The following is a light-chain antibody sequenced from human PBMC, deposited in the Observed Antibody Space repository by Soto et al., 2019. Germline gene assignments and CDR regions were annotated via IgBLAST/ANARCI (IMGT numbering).Light chain of an antibody. CDR1: QGISSY. CDR3: QQLNSYTLT. V-gene: IGKV1-9*01. CDR2: AAS. Sequence: IQLTQSPSSLSASVGDRVTITCRASQGISSYLAWYQQKPGKAPKLLIYAASTLQSGVPSRFSGSGSGTDFTLTISILQPEDVATYYCQQLNSYTLTFGGGTKVEIK. J-gene: IGKJ4*01.